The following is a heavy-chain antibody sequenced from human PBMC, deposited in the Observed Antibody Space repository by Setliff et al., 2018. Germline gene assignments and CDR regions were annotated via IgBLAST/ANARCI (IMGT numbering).Heavy chain of an antibody. CDR3: AREFGISGYYGRSSHYSFDT. Sequence: SVKVSCKASGYTFTSFGISWVRRAPGQGLEWIGWISPNNGDIKYAQKLQDRVTMTIDTSTRTAYVEVRSLRSDDTAVYYCAREFGISGYYGRSSHYSFDTWGQGTVVTVSS. J-gene: IGHJ3*02. CDR2: ISPNNGDI. V-gene: IGHV1-18*01. D-gene: IGHD3-22*01. CDR1: GYTFTSFG.